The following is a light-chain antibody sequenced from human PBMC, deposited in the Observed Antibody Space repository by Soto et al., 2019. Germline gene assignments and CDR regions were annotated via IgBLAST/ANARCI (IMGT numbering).Light chain of an antibody. Sequence: EMVLTQSPGTLSLSPGERATLSCRASQSVRSSYLAWYQQKPGQAPRLLIYGASSRATGIPDRFSGSGSGTDFTLTISRLEPEDFAVYYCQQYGSSPRTFGQGTKVEIK. V-gene: IGKV3-20*01. CDR2: GAS. J-gene: IGKJ1*01. CDR3: QQYGSSPRT. CDR1: QSVRSSY.